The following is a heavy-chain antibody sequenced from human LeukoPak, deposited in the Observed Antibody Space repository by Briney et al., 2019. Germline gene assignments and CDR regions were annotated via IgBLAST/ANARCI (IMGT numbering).Heavy chain of an antibody. D-gene: IGHD6-13*01. J-gene: IGHJ5*02. V-gene: IGHV1-2*06. CDR1: GYTFTGYY. Sequence: ASVKVSCEASGYTFTGYYMHWVRQAPGQGLEWMGRINPNSGGTNYAQKFQGRVTMTRDTSISTAYMELSRLRSDDTAVYYCARDRAAAGWFDPWGQGTLVTVSS. CDR3: ARDRAAAGWFDP. CDR2: INPNSGGT.